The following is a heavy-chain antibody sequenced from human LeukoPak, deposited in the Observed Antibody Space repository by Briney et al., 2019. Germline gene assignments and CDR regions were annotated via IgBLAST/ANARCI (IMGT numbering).Heavy chain of an antibody. V-gene: IGHV3-23*01. D-gene: IGHD2/OR15-2a*01. Sequence: GGSLRLSCAASGFTFSNYAMRWVRQAPGKGLERVSSIFPSGGEIHYADSVRGRFTISRDNSKSTLSLQMNSLRAEDTAIYYCATYRQVLLPFESWGQGTLVTVSS. CDR3: ATYRQVLLPFES. CDR2: IFPSGGEI. CDR1: GFTFSNYA. J-gene: IGHJ4*02.